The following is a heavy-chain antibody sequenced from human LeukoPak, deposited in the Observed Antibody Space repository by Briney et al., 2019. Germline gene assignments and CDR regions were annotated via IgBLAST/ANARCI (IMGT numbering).Heavy chain of an antibody. J-gene: IGHJ6*03. CDR2: INPSGGST. CDR1: GYTFTSYY. Sequence: ASVKVSCKASGYTFTSYYMHWVRQAPGQGLEWMGLINPSGGSTSYAQKFQGRVTMTRDMSTSTVYMELSSLRSEDTAVYYCARVGVEDVPPLNSDYYYYYMDVWGKGTTVTVSS. D-gene: IGHD2-2*01. CDR3: ARVGVEDVPPLNSDYYYYYMDV. V-gene: IGHV1-46*01.